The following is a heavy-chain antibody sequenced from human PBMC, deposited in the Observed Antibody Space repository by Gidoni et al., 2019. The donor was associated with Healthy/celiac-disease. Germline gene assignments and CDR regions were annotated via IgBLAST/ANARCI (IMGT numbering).Heavy chain of an antibody. V-gene: IGHV4-39*01. J-gene: IGHJ4*02. Sequence: HLQLQESGPGLVKPSETLSLTCPVSGGSISSSSYYWGWIRQPPGKGLEWIGSIYYSGSTYYNPYLKSRVTISVDTSKNQFSLKLSSVTAADTAVYYCARHAVVAGPFDYWGQGTLVTVSS. CDR2: IYYSGST. CDR3: ARHAVVAGPFDY. D-gene: IGHD6-19*01. CDR1: GGSISSSSYY.